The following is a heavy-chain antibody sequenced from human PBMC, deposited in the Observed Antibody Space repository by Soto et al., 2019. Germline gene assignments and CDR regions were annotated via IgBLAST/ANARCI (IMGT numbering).Heavy chain of an antibody. CDR1: GGSISSYY. D-gene: IGHD6-6*01. CDR2: IYYSGST. CDR3: ARDKGIAARPGWFDP. Sequence: LSLTCTVSGGSISSYYWSWIRQPPGKGLEWIGYIYYSGSTNYNPSLKSRVTISVDTSKNQFSLKLSSVTAADTAVYYCARDKGIAARPGWFDPWGQGTLVTVSS. J-gene: IGHJ5*02. V-gene: IGHV4-59*01.